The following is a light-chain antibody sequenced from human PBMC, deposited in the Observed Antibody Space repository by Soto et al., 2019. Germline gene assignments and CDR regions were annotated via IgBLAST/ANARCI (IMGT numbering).Light chain of an antibody. CDR1: ATVATN. CDR3: QQYFEWPPMT. Sequence: VMTQSPATLSVSAGERATLSCWASATVATNLAWYQQKPGQTPRLLLSGASTRAAGISDRFRGSGSGTDFTLTISSLRSEDSAIYYCQQYFEWPPMTFGQGTKVEI. CDR2: GAS. J-gene: IGKJ1*01. V-gene: IGKV3-15*01.